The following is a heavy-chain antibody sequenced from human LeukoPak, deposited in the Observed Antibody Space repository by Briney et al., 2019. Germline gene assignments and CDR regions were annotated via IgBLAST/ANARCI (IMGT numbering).Heavy chain of an antibody. CDR2: IYYSGST. V-gene: IGHV4-59*01. J-gene: IGHJ4*02. CDR1: GVSISSYY. CDR3: ARGVFGEYPFDY. D-gene: IGHD3-10*02. Sequence: PSETLSLTCSGSGVSISSYYWSWIRQPPGKGLEWIGYIYYSGSTNYNPSLESRVTISVATSKNQFSLKLSSVTAADTAVYYCARGVFGEYPFDYWGQGTLVTVSS.